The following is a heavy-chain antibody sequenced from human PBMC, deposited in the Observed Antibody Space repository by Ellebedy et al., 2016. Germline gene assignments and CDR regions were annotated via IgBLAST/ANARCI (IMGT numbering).Heavy chain of an antibody. Sequence: GESLKISCAASGFSLSTYALHWVRQAPGKGLEWVAVISFDGNNKYYADSVKGRFTISRDNSKNTLFLQMNNLRAGDTALYYCARSSVGVLTVAVTRPLDYWGQGTLVTVSS. CDR2: ISFDGNNK. J-gene: IGHJ4*02. D-gene: IGHD2-15*01. CDR3: ARSSVGVLTVAVTRPLDY. CDR1: GFSLSTYA. V-gene: IGHV3-30-3*01.